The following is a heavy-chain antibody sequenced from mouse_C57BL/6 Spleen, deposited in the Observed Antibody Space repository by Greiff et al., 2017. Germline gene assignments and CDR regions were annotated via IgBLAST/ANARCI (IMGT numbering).Heavy chain of an antibody. V-gene: IGHV1-55*01. CDR2: IYPGSGST. D-gene: IGHD2-5*01. CDR1: GYTFTSYW. Sequence: QVHVKQPGAELVKPGASVKMSCKASGYTFTSYWITWVKQRPGQGLEWIGDIYPGSGSTNYNEKFKSKATLTVDTSSSTAYMQLSSLTSEDSAVYYCARSYSNYEAWFAYWGQGTLVTVSA. J-gene: IGHJ3*01. CDR3: ARSYSNYEAWFAY.